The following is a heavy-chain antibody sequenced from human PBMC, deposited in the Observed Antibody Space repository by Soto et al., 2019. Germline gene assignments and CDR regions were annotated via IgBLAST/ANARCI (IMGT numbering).Heavy chain of an antibody. Sequence: QTGGSLRLSCAASGFTLSNYWMHWVRQAPGKGLEWVSRINRDGSSTSYADSVKGRFTISRDSAKNTLYLQMNSLRAEDTAVYYCARDPAPIGWYDYWGQGTLVTVPQ. D-gene: IGHD6-19*01. V-gene: IGHV3-74*01. CDR1: GFTLSNYW. CDR3: ARDPAPIGWYDY. CDR2: INRDGSST. J-gene: IGHJ4*02.